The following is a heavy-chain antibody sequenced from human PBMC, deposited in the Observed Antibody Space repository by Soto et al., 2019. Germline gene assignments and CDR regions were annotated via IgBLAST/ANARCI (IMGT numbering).Heavy chain of an antibody. CDR3: ASSPGIAVADY. CDR1: GYTFTSYA. V-gene: IGHV1-3*05. Sequence: QVQLVQSGAEEKKPGASVKVSCKASGYTFTSYAMHWVRQAPGQRLEWMGWINAGNGNTKYSQKFQGRVTITRDTAASTAYMKLSSRGAEDTAVYYCASSPGIAVADYWGQGTLVTVSS. CDR2: INAGNGNT. D-gene: IGHD6-19*01. J-gene: IGHJ4*02.